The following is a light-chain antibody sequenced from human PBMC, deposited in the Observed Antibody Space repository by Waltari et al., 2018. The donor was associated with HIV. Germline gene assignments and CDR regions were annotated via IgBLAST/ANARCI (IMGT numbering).Light chain of an antibody. CDR2: DVS. CDR3: CSYAGSNTFNYV. CDR1: SSDVGGYNY. V-gene: IGLV2-23*02. J-gene: IGLJ1*01. Sequence: QSALTQPASVSGSPGQSITISCTGTSSDVGGYNYVSWYQQHPDKAPKLMIYDVSKRPSGVSNRFSGSKSGNTASLTISGLQAEDEADYYCCSYAGSNTFNYVFGTGTKVTVL.